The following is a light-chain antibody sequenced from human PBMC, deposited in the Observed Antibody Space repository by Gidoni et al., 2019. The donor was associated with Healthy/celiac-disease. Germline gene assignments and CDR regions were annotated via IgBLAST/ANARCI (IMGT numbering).Light chain of an antibody. Sequence: QSVLTPPPSVSGAPRPRATISCTGSRSNIGAGYDVHWYQQLPGTAPKLLSYGNSNRPSGVPDRVSGSKSGTSASLAITGLQAEDEADYYCQSYDSRLSALVFGGGTKLTVL. J-gene: IGLJ2*01. CDR3: QSYDSRLSALV. CDR1: RSNIGAGYD. CDR2: GNS. V-gene: IGLV1-40*01.